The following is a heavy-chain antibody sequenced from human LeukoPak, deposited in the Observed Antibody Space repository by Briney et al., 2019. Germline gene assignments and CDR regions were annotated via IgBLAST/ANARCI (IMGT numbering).Heavy chain of an antibody. Sequence: PGGSLRLSCATSGFTFNTFGMHWVRQAPGKGLEWVSYITGSATTTYYADSVKGRFTISRDNGKNTLYLQMNSLRAEDTAVYYCASYYYDSSGYYGVDYWGQGTLVTVSS. CDR3: ASYYYDSSGYYGVDY. CDR1: GFTFNTFG. J-gene: IGHJ4*02. CDR2: ITGSATTT. D-gene: IGHD3-22*01. V-gene: IGHV3-48*01.